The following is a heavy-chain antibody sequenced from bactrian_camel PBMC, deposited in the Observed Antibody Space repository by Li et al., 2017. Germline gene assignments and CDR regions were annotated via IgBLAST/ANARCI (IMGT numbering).Heavy chain of an antibody. Sequence: HVQLVESGGGSVQAGGSLTLSCAASGYAFSTYCLGWFRQPPEKEREGVATIDRDGITTYADSVKGRFTISQDNAENTLSLEMNSLKSEDTAMYYCAADPKLLKLFGGSPDYWGQGTQVTVS. CDR3: AADPKLLKLFGGSPDY. V-gene: IGHV3S53*01. D-gene: IGHD7*01. CDR1: GYAFSTYC. CDR2: IDRDGIT. J-gene: IGHJ4*01.